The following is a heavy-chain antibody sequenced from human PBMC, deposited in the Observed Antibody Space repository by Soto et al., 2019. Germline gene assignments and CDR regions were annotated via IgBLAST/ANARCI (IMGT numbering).Heavy chain of an antibody. J-gene: IGHJ3*02. CDR1: GGSISSYY. CDR3: ARASSSGYFFHAFDI. V-gene: IGHV4-59*12. Sequence: SETLSLTCTVSGGSISSYYWSWIRQPPGKGLEWIGYIYYSGSTYYNPSLKSRVTISVDTSKNQFSLKLSSVTAADTAVYYCARASSSGYFFHAFDIWGQGTMVTVSS. CDR2: IYYSGST. D-gene: IGHD3-22*01.